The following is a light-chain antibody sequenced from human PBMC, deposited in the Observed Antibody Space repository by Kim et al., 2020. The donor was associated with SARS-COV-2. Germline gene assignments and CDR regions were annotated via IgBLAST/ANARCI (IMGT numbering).Light chain of an antibody. CDR2: KAS. J-gene: IGKJ2*01. Sequence: SASVGDRVTITCRASQSITTWLAWYQQKPGKAPKLLIYKASSLEIGVPSRFSGSGSGTEFTLTISSLQPDDSSTYYCQQYNSYPYTFGQGTKLEIK. CDR3: QQYNSYPYT. CDR1: QSITTW. V-gene: IGKV1-5*03.